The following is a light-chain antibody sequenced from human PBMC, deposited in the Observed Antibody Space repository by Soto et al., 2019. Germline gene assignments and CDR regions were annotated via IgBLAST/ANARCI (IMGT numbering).Light chain of an antibody. V-gene: IGLV2-14*01. J-gene: IGLJ3*02. Sequence: QSVLTQPASVSGSPGQSITISCSGATSDIGTYNYVSWYQHHPGKVPKVIIYEVSNRPSGVSNRFSGSKSGNTASLTISGLQAEDEADYYCSSYTSSATLVFGGGTKLTVI. CDR3: SSYTSSATLV. CDR2: EVS. CDR1: TSDIGTYNY.